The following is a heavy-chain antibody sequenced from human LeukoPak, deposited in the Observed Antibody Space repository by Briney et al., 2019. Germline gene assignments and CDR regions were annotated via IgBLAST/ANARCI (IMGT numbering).Heavy chain of an antibody. CDR1: GYSFTSYW. J-gene: IGHJ4*02. CDR2: IYPGDSDT. V-gene: IGHV5-51*01. D-gene: IGHD6-19*01. Sequence: GESLKISCKGSGYSFTSYWIGWVRQMPGKGLEWMGIIYPGDSDTRYSPSFQGQVTISADKSISTAYLQWSSLRAEDTAVYYCAKESTAVAGTVDYWGQGTLVTVSS. CDR3: AKESTAVAGTVDY.